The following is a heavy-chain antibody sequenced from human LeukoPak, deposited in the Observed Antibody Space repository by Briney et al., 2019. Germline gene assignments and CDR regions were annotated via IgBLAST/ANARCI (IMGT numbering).Heavy chain of an antibody. Sequence: PGGSLRLSCAPSGFTFSSYVMHWVRQAPGKGLEWVAIISYDGSNEYYADSVKGRFTISRDNAKNSLYLQMNSLRAEDTAVYYCARDYCGGDCYAFDYWGQGTLVTVSS. V-gene: IGHV3-30*04. J-gene: IGHJ4*02. CDR2: ISYDGSNE. CDR1: GFTFSSYV. CDR3: ARDYCGGDCYAFDY. D-gene: IGHD2-21*02.